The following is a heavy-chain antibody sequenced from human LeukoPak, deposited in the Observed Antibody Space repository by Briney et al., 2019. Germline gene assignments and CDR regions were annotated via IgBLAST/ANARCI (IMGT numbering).Heavy chain of an antibody. CDR1: GGSISSYY. D-gene: IGHD1-1*01. J-gene: IGHJ6*02. CDR2: IYYSGST. CDR3: ARHNNWNDDYYGMDV. V-gene: IGHV4-59*08. Sequence: TSETLSLTCTVSGGSISSYYWSWIRQPPGKGLEWIGYIYYSGSTNYNPSLKSRVTISVDTSKNQFSLKLSSVTAADTAVYYCARHNNWNDDYYGMDVWGQGTTVTVSS.